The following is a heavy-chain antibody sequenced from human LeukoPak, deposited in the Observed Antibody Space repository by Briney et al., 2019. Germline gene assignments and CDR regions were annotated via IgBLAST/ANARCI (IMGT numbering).Heavy chain of an antibody. D-gene: IGHD3-10*02. Sequence: PSETLSLTCTVSGGSISSGGYYWIWIRQHPVKGLEWIGYIYYSGSTYYNPPLKSRVTISVDTSKNQFSLKLSSVTAADIVLFKRAAAYDMDVWGQGTTVTVSS. V-gene: IGHV4-31*03. CDR3: AAAYDMDV. CDR1: GGSISSGGYY. J-gene: IGHJ6*02. CDR2: IYYSGST.